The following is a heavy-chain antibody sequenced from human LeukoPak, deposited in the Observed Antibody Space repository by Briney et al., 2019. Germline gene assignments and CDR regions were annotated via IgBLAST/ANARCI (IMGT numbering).Heavy chain of an antibody. J-gene: IGHJ4*02. V-gene: IGHV4-30-4*08. CDR2: IYYSGST. CDR1: GGSISSGDYY. CDR3: ARYLVGATSYYFDY. D-gene: IGHD1-26*01. Sequence: SETLPLTCTVSGGSISSGDYYWSWIRQPPGKGLEWIGYIYYSGSTYYNPSLKSRVTISVDTSKNQFSLKLSSVTAADTAVYYCARYLVGATSYYFDYWGQGTLVTVSS.